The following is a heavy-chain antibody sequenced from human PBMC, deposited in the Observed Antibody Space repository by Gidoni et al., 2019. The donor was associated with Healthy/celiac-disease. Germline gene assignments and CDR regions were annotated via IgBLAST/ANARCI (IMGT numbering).Heavy chain of an antibody. Sequence: QVQLVQSGAAVKKPGASVKVSCKASGYTFTGYYMHWVRQAPGQGLEWMGWINPNSGGTNYAQKFQGRVTMTRDTSISTAYMELSRLRSDDTAVYYCARDYYDSSGYHHDAFDIWGQGTMVTVSS. J-gene: IGHJ3*02. CDR2: INPNSGGT. V-gene: IGHV1-2*02. CDR1: GYTFTGYY. CDR3: ARDYYDSSGYHHDAFDI. D-gene: IGHD3-22*01.